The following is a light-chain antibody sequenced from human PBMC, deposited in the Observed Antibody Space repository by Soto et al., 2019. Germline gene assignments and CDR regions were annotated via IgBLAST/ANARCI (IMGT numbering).Light chain of an antibody. CDR3: AAWDDNLNGPV. J-gene: IGLJ3*02. Sequence: QAVVTQPPSASGTPGQRVTISCSGSSSNIGSNTVNWYQQLPGTAPKLLIYSNNQRPSGVPDRFSGSKSGTSASLAISGLQSEDEADYYCAAWDDNLNGPVFVGGTKLTVL. CDR1: SSNIGSNT. CDR2: SNN. V-gene: IGLV1-44*01.